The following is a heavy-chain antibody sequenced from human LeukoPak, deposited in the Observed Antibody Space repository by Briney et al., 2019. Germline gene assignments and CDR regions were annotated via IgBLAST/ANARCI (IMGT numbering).Heavy chain of an antibody. Sequence: GGSLRLSCAASGFTFSDYYMSWIRQAPGKGLEWVSIIYNDGSAFYADSVRGRFTISRDTSKNTLFLQMNSLRAEDTALYYCARGGHGFNFRFSAFDVWGQGTMVTVSS. J-gene: IGHJ3*01. CDR3: ARGGHGFNFRFSAFDV. CDR1: GFTFSDYY. D-gene: IGHD5-24*01. V-gene: IGHV3-53*01. CDR2: IYNDGSA.